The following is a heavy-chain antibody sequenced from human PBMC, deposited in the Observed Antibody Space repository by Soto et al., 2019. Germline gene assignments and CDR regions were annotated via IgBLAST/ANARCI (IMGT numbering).Heavy chain of an antibody. CDR2: IYYSGST. Sequence: SETLCLTCTVSGGSISSYYWSWIRQPPGKGLEWIGYIYYSGSTNYNPSLKSRFTISRDNAKNSLYLQMNSLRAEDTAVYYCARERENIAAAGFDYWGQGTLVTV. D-gene: IGHD6-13*01. V-gene: IGHV4-59*12. CDR3: ARERENIAAAGFDY. J-gene: IGHJ4*02. CDR1: GGSISSYY.